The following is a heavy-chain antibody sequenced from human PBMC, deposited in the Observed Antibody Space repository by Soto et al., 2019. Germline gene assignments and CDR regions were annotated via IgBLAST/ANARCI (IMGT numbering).Heavy chain of an antibody. V-gene: IGHV3-21*01. CDR1: GFTFRTYT. CDR2: IRGFSPYT. Sequence: GGSLSLSCVASGFTFRTYTMNWVRQAPGKGLEWVSGIRGFSPYTFYAESVKGRFTISRDNAKNSLYLQMNSLGVEDTAVYYCARDRGYDAHDYYYNAMDAWGQGTTVTVSS. J-gene: IGHJ6*02. D-gene: IGHD2-15*01. CDR3: ARDRGYDAHDYYYNAMDA.